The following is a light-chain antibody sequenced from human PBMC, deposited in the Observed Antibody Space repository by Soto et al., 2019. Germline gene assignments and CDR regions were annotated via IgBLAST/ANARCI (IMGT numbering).Light chain of an antibody. Sequence: QSALTQPASVSGSPGQSITISCTGTSSDVGGYNYVSWYQQYLGKAPKLMIYDVSNRPSGVSNRFSGSKSGNTASLTISGLQADDDADYYCSAYTSSSTVIFGGGTKLTVL. CDR1: SSDVGGYNY. CDR3: SAYTSSSTVI. J-gene: IGLJ2*01. V-gene: IGLV2-14*01. CDR2: DVS.